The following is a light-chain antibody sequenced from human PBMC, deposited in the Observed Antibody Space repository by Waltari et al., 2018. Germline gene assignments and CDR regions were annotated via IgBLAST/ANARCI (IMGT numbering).Light chain of an antibody. CDR2: GAS. CDR3: HLYGSART. Sequence: NVLTQSPGTLSLSPGERATLSCRASQCVSNNYLAWFQQQPGQAPRRLIYGASSRATGLPDRFSGSGSGTDCTLTISRLEPEDSAVYFCHLYGSARTFGGGTKVEIK. CDR1: QCVSNNY. J-gene: IGKJ4*01. V-gene: IGKV3-20*01.